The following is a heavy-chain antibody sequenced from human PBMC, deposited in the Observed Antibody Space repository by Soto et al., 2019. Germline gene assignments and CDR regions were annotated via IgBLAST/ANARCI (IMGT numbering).Heavy chain of an antibody. Sequence: QITLMESGPTLVKPTQTLTLTCTFSGFSLSTGGVGVGWIRQPPGKALEWLALIYWDDDKRYSPSLRSRLTITKDTSKNQVVLTMTNMDPVDTAPYYCTHSRCGGDCLQSYSSHYYYGMDVWGQGTTVTVSS. CDR1: GFSLSTGGVG. CDR2: IYWDDDK. J-gene: IGHJ6*02. CDR3: THSRCGGDCLQSYSSHYYYGMDV. D-gene: IGHD2-21*02. V-gene: IGHV2-5*02.